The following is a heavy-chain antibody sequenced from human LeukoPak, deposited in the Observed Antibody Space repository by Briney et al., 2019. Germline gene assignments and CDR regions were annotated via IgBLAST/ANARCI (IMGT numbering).Heavy chain of an antibody. CDR2: ISWNSGNI. V-gene: IGHV3-9*03. D-gene: IGHD2-15*01. CDR1: GFTFDDYA. CDR3: ARGYCSGGSCYYFDY. J-gene: IGHJ4*02. Sequence: GGSLRLSXAASGFTFDDYAMHWVRQAPGKGLEWVSGISWNSGNIAYADSVKGRFTVSRDNAKNSLYLQMNSLRAEDMAFYYCARGYCSGGSCYYFDYWGQGTLVTVSS.